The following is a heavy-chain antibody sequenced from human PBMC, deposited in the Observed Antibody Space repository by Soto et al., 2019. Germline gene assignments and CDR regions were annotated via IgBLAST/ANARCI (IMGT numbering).Heavy chain of an antibody. CDR1: GFTFSSYG. D-gene: IGHD3-9*01. CDR3: ARDRSAILTGYYRDSNWFDP. V-gene: IGHV3-33*01. J-gene: IGHJ5*02. Sequence: SGGSLRLFCAESGFTFSSYGRHWVRQAPGKGLEWVAVIWYDGSNKYYADSVKGRFTISRDNSKNTLYLQMNSLRAEDTAVYYCARDRSAILTGYYRDSNWFDPCGPGTRVTVSA. CDR2: IWYDGSNK.